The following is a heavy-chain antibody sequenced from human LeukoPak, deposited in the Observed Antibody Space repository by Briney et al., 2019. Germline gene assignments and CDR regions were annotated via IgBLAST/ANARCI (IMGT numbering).Heavy chain of an antibody. J-gene: IGHJ4*02. CDR2: IYYSGST. V-gene: IGHV4-59*12. D-gene: IGHD3-22*01. Sequence: SETLSLTCTVSGGSISSYYWSWIRQPPGKGLEWIGYIYYSGSTNYNPSLKSRVTISVDTSKNQFSLKLSSVTAADTAVYYCARVGYYYDSSGLFDYWGQGTLVTVSS. CDR3: ARVGYYYDSSGLFDY. CDR1: GGSISSYY.